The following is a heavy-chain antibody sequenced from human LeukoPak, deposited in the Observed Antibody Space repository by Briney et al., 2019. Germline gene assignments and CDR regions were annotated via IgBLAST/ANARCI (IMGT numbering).Heavy chain of an antibody. CDR2: IIPIFGTA. D-gene: IGHD4-23*01. CDR1: GGTFSSYA. V-gene: IGHV1-69*13. J-gene: IGHJ4*02. Sequence: ASVKVSCKASGGTFSSYAISWVRQAPGQGLEWMGGIIPIFGTANYAQKFQGRVTITADESTSTAYMELSSLRSEDTAVYYCAKEYGGWRKGGHYFDYWGQGALVTVSS. CDR3: AKEYGGWRKGGHYFDY.